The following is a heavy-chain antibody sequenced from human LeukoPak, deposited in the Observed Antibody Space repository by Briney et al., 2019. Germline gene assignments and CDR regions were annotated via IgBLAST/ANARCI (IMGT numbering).Heavy chain of an antibody. V-gene: IGHV3-30-3*01. Sequence: GGSLRLSCAASGFTFSSYAMHWVRQAPGKGLGWVAVISYDGSNKYYADSVNGRFTISRDNSKNTLYLQMNSLRAEDTAVYYCARDLDNYYDSSGSPWGQGTLVTVSS. D-gene: IGHD3-22*01. J-gene: IGHJ5*02. CDR2: ISYDGSNK. CDR1: GFTFSSYA. CDR3: ARDLDNYYDSSGSP.